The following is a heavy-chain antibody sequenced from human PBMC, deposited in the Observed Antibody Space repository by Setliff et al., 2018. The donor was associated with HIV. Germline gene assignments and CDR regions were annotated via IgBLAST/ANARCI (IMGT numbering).Heavy chain of an antibody. J-gene: IGHJ4*02. CDR1: GGSMNNYY. Sequence: SETLSLTCSVSGGSMNNYYWTWIRQSPGEGLEWLGYIYVGGNTNYNPSLKSRITLSVDASKNQFSLKLKSVTAADTAIYYCAREYCSAGSCYSGRWGQGMLVTVSS. CDR2: IYVGGNT. D-gene: IGHD2-15*01. V-gene: IGHV4-59*12. CDR3: AREYCSAGSCYSGR.